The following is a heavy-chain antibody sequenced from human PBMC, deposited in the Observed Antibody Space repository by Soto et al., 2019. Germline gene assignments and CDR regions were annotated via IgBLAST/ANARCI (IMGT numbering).Heavy chain of an antibody. J-gene: IGHJ6*03. D-gene: IGHD3-3*01. CDR1: GYTFTSYD. CDR3: ARRTYTIFGVVMPYYYMDV. V-gene: IGHV1-8*01. CDR2: MNPNSGNT. Sequence: QVQLVQSGAEVKKPGASVKVSCKASGYTFTSYDINWARQATGQGLEWMGWMNPNSGNTGYAQKFQGRVTMTRNTSISTAYMELSSLRSEDTAVYYCARRTYTIFGVVMPYYYMDVWGKGTTVTVSS.